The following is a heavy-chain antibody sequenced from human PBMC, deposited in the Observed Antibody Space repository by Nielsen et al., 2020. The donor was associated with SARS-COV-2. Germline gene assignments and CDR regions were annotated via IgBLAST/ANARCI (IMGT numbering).Heavy chain of an antibody. CDR1: GFSFNNYG. V-gene: IGHV3-30*18. D-gene: IGHD6-13*01. CDR3: TKGAQLGDY. CDR2: ISYDGSVQ. Sequence: GSLRLSCEASGFSFNNYGMHWVRQAPGKGLEWVTFISYDGSVQYYADSVKGRFTISTDISKNTLYLQMNSLRAEDTAVYYCTKGAQLGDYWGQGTLVTVSS. J-gene: IGHJ4*02.